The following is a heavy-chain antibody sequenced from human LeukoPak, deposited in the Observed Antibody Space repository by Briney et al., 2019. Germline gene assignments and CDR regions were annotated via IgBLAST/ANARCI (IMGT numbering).Heavy chain of an antibody. CDR1: SGSISSYY. V-gene: IGHV4-59*01. D-gene: IGHD4-11*01. Sequence: SETLSLTCTVSSGSISSYYWSWIRQPPGKGLEWIGYIYYSGSTNYNPSLKSRVTISVDTSKNQFSLKLSSVTAADTAVYYCARYYSNYDAYYYYMDVWGKGTTVTVSS. CDR2: IYYSGST. CDR3: ARYYSNYDAYYYYMDV. J-gene: IGHJ6*03.